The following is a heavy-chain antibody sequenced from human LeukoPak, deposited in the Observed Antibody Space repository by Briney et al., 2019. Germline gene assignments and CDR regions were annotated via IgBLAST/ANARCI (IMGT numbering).Heavy chain of an antibody. CDR3: ARGGGLDV. J-gene: IGHJ6*02. V-gene: IGHV3-7*03. Sequence: GGSLRLSCAASGFTFSSYWMNWALQAPGKGLEWVASINHNGNVNYYVDSVKGRSTISRDNAKNSLYLQMSNLRAEDTAVYFCARGGGLDVWGQGATVTVSS. CDR1: GFTFSSYW. D-gene: IGHD3-16*01. CDR2: INHNGNVN.